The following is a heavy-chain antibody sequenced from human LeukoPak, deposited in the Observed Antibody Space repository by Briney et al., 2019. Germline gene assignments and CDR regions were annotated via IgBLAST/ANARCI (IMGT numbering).Heavy chain of an antibody. CDR2: ISGSGGST. D-gene: IGHD3-22*01. J-gene: IGHJ4*02. CDR3: AKGGPYYHDSSGPLDY. V-gene: IGHV3-23*01. CDR1: GFTFSSYA. Sequence: GGSLRLSCAASGFTFSSYAMSWVRQAPGKGLEWVSAISGSGGSTYYADSVKGRFTISRDNSKNTLYLQMNSLRAEDTAVYYCAKGGPYYHDSSGPLDYWGQGTLVTVSS.